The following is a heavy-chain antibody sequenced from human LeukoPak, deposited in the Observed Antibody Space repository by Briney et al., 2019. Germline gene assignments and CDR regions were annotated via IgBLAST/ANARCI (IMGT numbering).Heavy chain of an antibody. CDR3: ASAMDTLFSYYGMDV. CDR1: GYTFTGYY. V-gene: IGHV1-2*02. Sequence: ASVKVSCKASGYTFTGYYMHWVRQAPGQGLEWMGWINPNSGGTNYAQKFQGRVTMTRDTSISTAYMELRSLRSDDTAVYYCASAMDTLFSYYGMDVWGQGTTVTVSS. D-gene: IGHD5-18*01. CDR2: INPNSGGT. J-gene: IGHJ6*02.